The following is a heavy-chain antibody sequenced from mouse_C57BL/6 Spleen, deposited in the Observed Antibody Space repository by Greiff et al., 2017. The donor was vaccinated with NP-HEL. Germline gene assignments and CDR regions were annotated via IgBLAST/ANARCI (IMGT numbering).Heavy chain of an antibody. V-gene: IGHV1-15*01. Sequence: VQLQQSGAELVRPGASVTLSCKASGYTFTDYEMHWVKQTPVHGLEWIGAIDPETGGTAYNQKFKGKAILTADKSSSTAYMELRSLTSEDSAVYYCTSTGSKIAKGGWGKGASVTV. D-gene: IGHD1-1*01. CDR2: IDPETGGT. CDR3: TSTGSKIAKGG. J-gene: IGHJ4*01. CDR1: GYTFTDYE.